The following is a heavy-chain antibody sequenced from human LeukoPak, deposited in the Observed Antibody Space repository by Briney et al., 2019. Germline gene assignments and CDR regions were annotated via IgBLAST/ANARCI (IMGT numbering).Heavy chain of an antibody. CDR3: ARDLKAVRLGELFIHYGMDV. Sequence: GGSLRLSCAASGFTFSSYSMNWVRQAPGKGLEWVSCISRSSSYIYYADSVKGRFTISRDNAKNSLYLQMNSLRAEDTAVYYCARDLKAVRLGELFIHYGMDVWGQGTTVTVSS. J-gene: IGHJ6*02. CDR1: GFTFSSYS. V-gene: IGHV3-21*04. D-gene: IGHD3-16*01. CDR2: ISRSSSYI.